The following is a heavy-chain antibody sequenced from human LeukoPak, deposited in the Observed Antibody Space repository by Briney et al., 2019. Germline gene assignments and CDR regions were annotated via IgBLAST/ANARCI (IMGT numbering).Heavy chain of an antibody. D-gene: IGHD3-16*01. CDR1: GFTFSLYA. V-gene: IGHV3-23*01. Sequence: PGGSLRPSCAASGFTFSLYAMSWVRQAPGKGPEWVSSISGYGDNIYYADSVKGRFTLSRDNSKSTLYLQMFSLRVDDTAVYYCSTSPSWGVWGKGTTVTVSS. J-gene: IGHJ6*04. CDR2: ISGYGDNI. CDR3: STSPSWGV.